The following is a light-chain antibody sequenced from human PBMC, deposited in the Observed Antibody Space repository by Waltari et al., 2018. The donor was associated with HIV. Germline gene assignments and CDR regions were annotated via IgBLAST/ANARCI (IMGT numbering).Light chain of an antibody. Sequence: SYDLTQPPSVSVSSGQKATVTCSGVNLGHKYVSWYQQRSGQSPVLVIYQDTKRPPGIPERFFGSTSENTATLTINETQPLDEAHYSCQAWDSGTIVFGGGTSLTVL. V-gene: IGLV3-1*01. J-gene: IGLJ3*02. CDR1: NLGHKY. CDR3: QAWDSGTIV. CDR2: QDT.